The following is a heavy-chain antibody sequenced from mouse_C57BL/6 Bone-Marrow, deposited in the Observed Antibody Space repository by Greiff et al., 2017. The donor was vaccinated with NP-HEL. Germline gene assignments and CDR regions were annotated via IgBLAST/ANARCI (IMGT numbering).Heavy chain of an antibody. CDR2: SRNKANDYTT. V-gene: IGHV7-1*01. CDR3: ARDASSGYYAMDY. Sequence: EVKLMESGGGLVQSGRSLRLSCATSGFTFSDFYMEWVRQAPGKGLEWIAASRNKANDYTTEYSASVKGRFIVSRDTSQSILYLQMNALRAEDTAIYYCARDASSGYYAMDYWGQGTSVTVSS. J-gene: IGHJ4*01. CDR1: GFTFSDFY. D-gene: IGHD3-2*02.